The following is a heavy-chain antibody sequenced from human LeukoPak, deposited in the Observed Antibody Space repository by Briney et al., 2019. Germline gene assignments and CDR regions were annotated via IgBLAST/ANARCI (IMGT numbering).Heavy chain of an antibody. CDR2: ISSSADRI. CDR1: GFTFRSHG. V-gene: IGHV3-48*01. CDR3: ARANPTTPIYYFDF. Sequence: GGSLRLTCVGFGFTFRSHGMNWVRQAPGKGLEWISYISSSADRIYYADSVRGRLAISRDNDRNSLFLEMNTLRAEDTAVYYCARANPTTPIYYFDFWGRGTLVTVSS. D-gene: IGHD4-17*01. J-gene: IGHJ4*02.